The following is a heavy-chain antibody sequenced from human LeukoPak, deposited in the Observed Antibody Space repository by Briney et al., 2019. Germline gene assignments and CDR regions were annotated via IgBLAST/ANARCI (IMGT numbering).Heavy chain of an antibody. CDR3: AKDVFGSSWYYFDY. J-gene: IGHJ4*02. V-gene: IGHV3-23*01. CDR1: GFTFSSYA. Sequence: GGSLRLSCAASGFTFSSYAMSWVRQAPGKGLEWVSGITSGGSTYYADSVKGRFTISRDSSKNTLYMQMNSLRAEDSAVYYCAKDVFGSSWYYFDYWGQGTLVTVSS. D-gene: IGHD6-13*01. CDR2: ITSGGST.